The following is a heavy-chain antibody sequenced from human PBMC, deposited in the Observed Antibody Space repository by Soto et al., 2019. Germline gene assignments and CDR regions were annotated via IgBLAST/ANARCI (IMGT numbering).Heavy chain of an antibody. CDR1: GFTFSSYS. J-gene: IGHJ4*02. V-gene: IGHV3-21*01. Sequence: PGGSLRLSCAASGFTFSSYSMNWVRQAPGKGLEWVSSISSSGTYIYYADSVKGRFTISRDNAKNSVYLQLNSLRAEDTAVYFCASDLHCSGGTCYSEWLHYFDYWGQGTLVTVSS. CDR3: ASDLHCSGGTCYSEWLHYFDY. CDR2: ISSSGTYI. D-gene: IGHD2-15*01.